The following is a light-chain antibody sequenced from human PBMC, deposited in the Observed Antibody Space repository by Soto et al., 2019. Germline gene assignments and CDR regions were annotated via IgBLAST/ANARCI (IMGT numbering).Light chain of an antibody. CDR1: NIGSKT. CDR3: QVWDSDTDHVV. J-gene: IGLJ3*02. CDR2: DDS. Sequence: SYELTQPPSVSVAPGQTARITCGGNNIGSKTVHWYQRKPGQAPVVVVFDDSDRPSGIPDRFSGSNSGNTPTLTISRVEAGDEADYDCQVWDSDTDHVVFGGGTKVTVL. V-gene: IGLV3-21*02.